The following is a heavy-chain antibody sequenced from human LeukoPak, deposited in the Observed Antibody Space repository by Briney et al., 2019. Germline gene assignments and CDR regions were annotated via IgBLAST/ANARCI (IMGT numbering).Heavy chain of an antibody. J-gene: IGHJ4*02. CDR2: IIPIFGTA. Sequence: SVKVSCKASGGTFSSYAISWVRQAPGQGLEWMGGIIPIFGTANYAQKFQGKVTITADESTSTAYMELSSLRSEDTAVYYCARGWDYDSGGRPTAYVYWGQGTQVSVSS. V-gene: IGHV1-69*13. CDR3: ARGWDYDSGGRPTAYVY. CDR1: GGTFSSYA. D-gene: IGHD3-22*01.